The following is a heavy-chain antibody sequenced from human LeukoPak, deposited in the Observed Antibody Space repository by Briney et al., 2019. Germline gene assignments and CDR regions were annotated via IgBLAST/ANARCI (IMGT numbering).Heavy chain of an antibody. D-gene: IGHD3-10*01. CDR3: ARGLIRYYSGPGTSGNFDY. CDR2: INHSGNT. CDR1: GGSFSGHY. Sequence: PSETLSLTCGVYGGSFSGHYWTWIRQPPGKGLEWIGEINHSGNTNYNPSLKSRVTTSVDTSKNQFSLRLTSVTAADTAVYYCARGLIRYYSGPGTSGNFDYWGQGTLVTVSS. V-gene: IGHV4-34*01. J-gene: IGHJ4*02.